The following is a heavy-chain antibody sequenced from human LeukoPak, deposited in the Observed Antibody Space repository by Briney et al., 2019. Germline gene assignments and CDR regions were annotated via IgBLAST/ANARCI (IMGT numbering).Heavy chain of an antibody. CDR3: AKVQYSSGWYKDPFDY. CDR1: GFTFSSYA. CDR2: ISGSGGST. Sequence: GGSLRLSCAASGFTFSSYAMSWVRQAPGKGLEWVSAISGSGGSTYYADSVKGRFTISRDNSKNTLYLQMNSLRAEDTAVYYCAKVQYSSGWYKDPFDYWGQGTLVTVSP. J-gene: IGHJ4*02. V-gene: IGHV3-23*01. D-gene: IGHD6-19*01.